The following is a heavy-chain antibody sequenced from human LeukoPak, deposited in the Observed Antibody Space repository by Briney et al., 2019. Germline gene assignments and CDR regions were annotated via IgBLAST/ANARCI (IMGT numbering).Heavy chain of an antibody. J-gene: IGHJ4*02. CDR3: ASARGSNYGSLGD. Sequence: PGGSLRLSCAASGFTFSSSWMYWVRQAPGKGLVWVSRINSDESITTYADSVKGRFTISRDNAKNTLYLQMNSLRAEDTAVYYCASARGSNYGSLGDWGQGTLVTVSS. V-gene: IGHV3-74*01. CDR2: INSDESIT. CDR1: GFTFSSSW. D-gene: IGHD5-18*01.